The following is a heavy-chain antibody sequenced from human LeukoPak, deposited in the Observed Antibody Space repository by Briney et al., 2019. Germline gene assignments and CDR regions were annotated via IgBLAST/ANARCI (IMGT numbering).Heavy chain of an antibody. CDR3: ARDDCGDTCYPGGY. CDR1: GYTFTKYV. Sequence: EASVKVSCKASGYTFTKYVVHWVRQAPGQRPEWMGWINAGNGDTKYSQNVQDRVTITRDTSANTAYMELSSLTSEDTALYYCARDDCGDTCYPGGYWGQGTLVTVSS. J-gene: IGHJ4*02. D-gene: IGHD2-21*01. V-gene: IGHV1-3*01. CDR2: INAGNGDT.